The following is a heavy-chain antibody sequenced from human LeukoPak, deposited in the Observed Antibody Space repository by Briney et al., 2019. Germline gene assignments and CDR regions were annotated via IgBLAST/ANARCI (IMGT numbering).Heavy chain of an antibody. Sequence: SETLSLTCTVSGGSISSSSYYWGWIRQPPGKGLEWIGSIYYSGSTNYNPSLKSRVTISVDTSKNQFSLKLSSVTAADTAVYFCARGPYSYDSSGAFDIWGQGTMVTVSP. J-gene: IGHJ3*02. D-gene: IGHD3-22*01. CDR1: GGSISSSSYY. CDR2: IYYSGST. CDR3: ARGPYSYDSSGAFDI. V-gene: IGHV4-39*07.